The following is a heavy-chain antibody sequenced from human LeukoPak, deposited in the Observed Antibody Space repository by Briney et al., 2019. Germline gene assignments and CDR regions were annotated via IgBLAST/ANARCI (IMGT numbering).Heavy chain of an antibody. D-gene: IGHD6-6*01. CDR2: IKQDGSEK. CDR3: AKAGSYSSSSSATRYYYGMDV. J-gene: IGHJ6*02. CDR1: GFTFSSYW. Sequence: GSLRLSCAASGFTFSSYWMSWVRQAPGKGLEWVANIKQDGSEKYYVDSVKGRFTISRDNAKNSLYLQMNSLRAEDTAVYYCAKAGSYSSSSSATRYYYGMDVWGQGTTVTVSS. V-gene: IGHV3-7*03.